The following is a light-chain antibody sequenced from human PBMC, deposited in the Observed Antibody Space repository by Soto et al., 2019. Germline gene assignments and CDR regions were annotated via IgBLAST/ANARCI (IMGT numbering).Light chain of an antibody. Sequence: DIQMTQSPSSLSASVGDRVTITCRASQSISYNLNWYQQKPGKAPKLLIYTASSLQSGVPSRFSGSGSGTDFTLTISSLQPEDFATYYCQQTYSIPPLTFGGGTKVEIK. CDR3: QQTYSIPPLT. CDR2: TAS. CDR1: QSISYN. J-gene: IGKJ4*01. V-gene: IGKV1-39*01.